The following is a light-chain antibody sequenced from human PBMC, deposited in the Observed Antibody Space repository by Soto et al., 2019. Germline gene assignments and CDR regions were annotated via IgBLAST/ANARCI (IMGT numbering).Light chain of an antibody. CDR3: AAWDDSLNAV. CDR2: SNN. Sequence: QSVLTQPPSASGTPGRRVTISCSGSSSNIGSNTVNWYQRLPGTAPKLLIYSNNQRPSGVPDRFSGSKSGTSASLAISGLQSEDEADYYCAAWDDSLNAVFGGGTKLTVL. CDR1: SSNIGSNT. J-gene: IGLJ2*01. V-gene: IGLV1-44*01.